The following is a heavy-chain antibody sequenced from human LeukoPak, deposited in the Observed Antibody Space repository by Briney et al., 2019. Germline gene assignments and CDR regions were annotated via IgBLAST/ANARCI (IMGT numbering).Heavy chain of an antibody. CDR2: INPNSGGT. Sequence: GASVKVSCKASGYTFTGYYMHWVRQAPGQGLEWMGWINPNSGGTNYAQKFQGRVTMTRDTSISTAYMELSRLRSDDTAVYYCARDGDSSSRYAASLCWFDPWGQGTLVTVSS. V-gene: IGHV1-2*02. CDR3: ARDGDSSSRYAASLCWFDP. CDR1: GYTFTGYY. J-gene: IGHJ5*02. D-gene: IGHD6-13*01.